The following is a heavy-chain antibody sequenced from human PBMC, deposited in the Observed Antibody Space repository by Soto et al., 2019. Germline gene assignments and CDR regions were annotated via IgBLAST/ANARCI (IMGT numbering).Heavy chain of an antibody. Sequence: PGGSMMVSCGAAGVTFSNALINLVRQKQGKGLEWVGRIKSKTDGGTTDFAAPVKGRFAISRDDSKNMVYLQMNSLKTEDTGIYYCNTDSHRTMIVVRFDYRGHGTLVTVSS. CDR2: IKSKTDGGTT. D-gene: IGHD3-22*01. J-gene: IGHJ4*01. CDR1: GVTFSNAL. V-gene: IGHV3-15*07. CDR3: NTDSHRTMIVVRFDY.